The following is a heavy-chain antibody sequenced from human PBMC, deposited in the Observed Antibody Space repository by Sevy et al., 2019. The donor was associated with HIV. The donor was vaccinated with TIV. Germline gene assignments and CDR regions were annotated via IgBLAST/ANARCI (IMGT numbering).Heavy chain of an antibody. J-gene: IGHJ4*02. V-gene: IGHV3-23*01. Sequence: GGSLRLSCAASGFTFSSYAMSWVRQAPGKGLEWVSAISGSGGATFYADSVKGRFTISRDNSKNTLFLQMNSLRAEDTAVYYSANALVVTATPNYFHYWGQGTLVTVSS. CDR1: GFTFSSYA. CDR2: ISGSGGAT. CDR3: ANALVVTATPNYFHY. D-gene: IGHD2-21*02.